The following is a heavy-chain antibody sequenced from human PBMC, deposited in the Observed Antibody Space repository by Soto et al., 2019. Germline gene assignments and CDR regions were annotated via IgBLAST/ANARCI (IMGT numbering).Heavy chain of an antibody. Sequence: GGSLRLSCAASGFTVSSNYMSWVRQAPGKGLEWVSVIYSGGSTYYADSVKGRFTISRDNSKNTLYLQMNSLRAEDTAVYYCARSLWWLREYYFDYWGQGTLVTVSS. V-gene: IGHV3-53*01. J-gene: IGHJ4*02. D-gene: IGHD5-12*01. CDR3: ARSLWWLREYYFDY. CDR1: GFTVSSNY. CDR2: IYSGGST.